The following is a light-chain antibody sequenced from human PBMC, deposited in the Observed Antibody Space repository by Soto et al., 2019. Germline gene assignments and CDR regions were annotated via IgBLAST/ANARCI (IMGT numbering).Light chain of an antibody. CDR1: QSVSSSY. Sequence: EIVWTQYPGTLSLSPGERATLSCRASQSVSSSYLAWYQQKPGQAPRLLIYGASSRATGIPDRFSGSGSGTDFTLTISRLETEDFAVFYCQQYGMSEIRLGQGARPEIK. J-gene: IGKJ5*01. CDR2: GAS. V-gene: IGKV3-20*01. CDR3: QQYGMSEIR.